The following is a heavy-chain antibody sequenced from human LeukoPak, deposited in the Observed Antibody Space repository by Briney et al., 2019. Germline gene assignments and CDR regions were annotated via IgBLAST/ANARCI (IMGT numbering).Heavy chain of an antibody. J-gene: IGHJ4*02. V-gene: IGHV3-30*04. CDR3: ARDPNITPDY. Sequence: PGRSLRLSCAASGFTFSSYAMHWVRQASGKGLEWVAVISYDGSNKYYADSVKGRFTISRDNPKNTLYAQMNSLRAEDTAVYYCARDPNITPDYWGQGTLVTVSS. D-gene: IGHD2/OR15-2a*01. CDR1: GFTFSSYA. CDR2: ISYDGSNK.